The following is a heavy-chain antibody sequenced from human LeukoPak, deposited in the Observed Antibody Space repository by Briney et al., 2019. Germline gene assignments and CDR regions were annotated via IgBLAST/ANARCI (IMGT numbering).Heavy chain of an antibody. D-gene: IGHD3-22*01. V-gene: IGHV4-59*11. CDR2: IYYTGTS. Sequence: KPSETLSLTCTVSGGSISTHFWTWIRQPPGKGLEFIGNIYYTGTSNYNPSLKSRVTMSIDTAKNQFSLNLSSVTAADTAVYYCAIDLNYYDGSTYYDACDIWGQGILVTVSS. J-gene: IGHJ3*02. CDR3: AIDLNYYDGSTYYDACDI. CDR1: GGSISTHF.